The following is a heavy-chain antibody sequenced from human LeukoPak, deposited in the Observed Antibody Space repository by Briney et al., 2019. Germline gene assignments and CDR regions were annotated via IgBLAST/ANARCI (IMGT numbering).Heavy chain of an antibody. V-gene: IGHV3-23*01. D-gene: IGHD1-26*01. CDR1: GFTFNTEA. CDR3: AKGLGFLPQFDY. Sequence: PGGSLRLSCTASGFTFNTEAMTWVRQAPGKGLEWVSTISDSGGTTYYTDSVKGRFTISRDNSKKIVSLQMSSLRAEDTALYYCAKGLGFLPQFDYWGQGSLVAVSS. CDR2: ISDSGGTT. J-gene: IGHJ4*02.